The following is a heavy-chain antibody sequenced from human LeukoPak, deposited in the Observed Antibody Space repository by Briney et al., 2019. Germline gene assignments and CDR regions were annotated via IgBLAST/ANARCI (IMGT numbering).Heavy chain of an antibody. CDR1: GCSFSSYP. J-gene: IGHJ3*01. V-gene: IGHV3-64*01. CDR2: ITSDGGKT. CDR3: ARVGSWDAYDL. Sequence: GGSLRLSCAASGCSFSSYPMHWVRQAPGKGLEYVSAITSDGGKTYYANSVMGRFIISRDNSKNTLYLQTGSLGVEDMAVYYCARVGSWDAYDLWGQGTMVTVSS. D-gene: IGHD1-26*01.